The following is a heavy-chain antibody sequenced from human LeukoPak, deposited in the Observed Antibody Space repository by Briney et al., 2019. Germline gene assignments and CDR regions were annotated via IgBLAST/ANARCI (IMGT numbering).Heavy chain of an antibody. D-gene: IGHD3-22*01. J-gene: IGHJ3*02. CDR1: GFTLSDQY. V-gene: IGHV3-72*01. Sequence: GGSLRLPCAASGFTLSDQYMDWVRQAPGKGLEWIGRSRNKANSHTTEYVASVKGRFTISRDDSGNLMYLQMNSLKIEDTAVYFCARDGGKRGYTAFDIWGQGTEVTVSS. CDR2: SRNKANSHTT. CDR3: ARDGGKRGYTAFDI.